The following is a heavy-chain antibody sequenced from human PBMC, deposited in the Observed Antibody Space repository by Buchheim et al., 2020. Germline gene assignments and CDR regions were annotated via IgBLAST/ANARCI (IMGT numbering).Heavy chain of an antibody. D-gene: IGHD3-16*01. CDR3: ARVWGMDYIPYYFDY. CDR2: IYYSGST. J-gene: IGHJ4*02. Sequence: QLQLQESGPGLVKPSETLSLTCTVSGGSISSSSYYWGWIRQPPGKGLEWIGSIYYSGSTYYNPSLKSRVTISVDTSKNQFSLKLSSVTAADTAVYYCARVWGMDYIPYYFDYWGQGTL. CDR1: GGSISSSSYY. V-gene: IGHV4-39*07.